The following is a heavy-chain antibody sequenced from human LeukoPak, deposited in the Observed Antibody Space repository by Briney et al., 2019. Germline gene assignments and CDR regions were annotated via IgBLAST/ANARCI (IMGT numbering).Heavy chain of an antibody. V-gene: IGHV3-23*01. CDR2: IDASGGTT. CDR1: GFTFRNYG. Sequence: PGGSLRLSCAASGFTFRNYGMGWVRQVPGKGLEWVSSIDASGGTTHYADSVKGRFTTSRNNSKNTLYLQMNSLTAEDMAVYYCAKDRTGVTGADWFDPWGQGALVTVPS. CDR3: AKDRTGVTGADWFDP. D-gene: IGHD3-3*01. J-gene: IGHJ5*02.